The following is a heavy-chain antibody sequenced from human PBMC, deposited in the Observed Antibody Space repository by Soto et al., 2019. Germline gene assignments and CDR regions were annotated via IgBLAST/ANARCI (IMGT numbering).Heavy chain of an antibody. D-gene: IGHD5-12*01. CDR3: VRVVAIPGYPDN. J-gene: IGHJ4*02. CDR1: GDTFRSYA. CDR2: IVPIVDTS. V-gene: IGHV1-69*12. Sequence: QVQLVQSGAEVRQPASSVKVSYKTSGDTFRSYAISWVRQAPGQWLEWMGGIVPIVDTSTYAQKFQGRVTITADESTSTVDMELSSLRSDDTAVYYCVRVVAIPGYPDNWGQGTLVTVSS.